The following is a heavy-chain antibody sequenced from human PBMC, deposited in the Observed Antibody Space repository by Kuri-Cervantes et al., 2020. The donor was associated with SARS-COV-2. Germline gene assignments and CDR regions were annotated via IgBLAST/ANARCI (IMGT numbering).Heavy chain of an antibody. D-gene: IGHD1-26*01. Sequence: ASVKVSCKASGFIFTSYGISWVRQAPGQGLEWMGWISAYNLKTIYAQKVQDRVTMTVDTDTDTAFMEVRSVRSDDTAVYYCARDRWDAILDYWGQGTLVTVSS. V-gene: IGHV1-18*04. CDR2: ISAYNLKT. J-gene: IGHJ4*02. CDR3: ARDRWDAILDY. CDR1: GFIFTSYG.